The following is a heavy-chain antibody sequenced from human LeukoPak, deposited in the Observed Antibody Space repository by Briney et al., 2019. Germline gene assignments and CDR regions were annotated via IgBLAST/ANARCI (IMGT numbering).Heavy chain of an antibody. V-gene: IGHV1-69*01. CDR3: ARDALHSRPFDY. CDR2: IIPIFGTA. J-gene: IGHJ4*02. Sequence: GSSVKVSCKASGGTFSSYAISWVRQAPGQGLEWMGGIIPIFGTANYAQKFQGRVTITADESTSTAYMELGSLRSEDTAVYYCARDALHSRPFDYWGQGTLATVSS. CDR1: GGTFSSYA.